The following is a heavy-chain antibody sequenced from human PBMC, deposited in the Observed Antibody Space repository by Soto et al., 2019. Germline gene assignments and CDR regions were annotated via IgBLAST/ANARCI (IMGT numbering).Heavy chain of an antibody. J-gene: IGHJ4*03. Sequence: QVRMQESSPGLVKPSGTLSLICLVSGGSMSSPNWWTWVRQAPVKGMEWIAEIHHSGATNYSPSLKSRAVISIDTSNNQSSLQLTSVTAADTAVYYCATGSPYYYGSGGMWDSWGRGALVTVSS. V-gene: IGHV4-4*02. CDR2: IHHSGAT. D-gene: IGHD3-10*01. CDR1: GGSMSSPNW. CDR3: ATGSPYYYGSGGMWDS.